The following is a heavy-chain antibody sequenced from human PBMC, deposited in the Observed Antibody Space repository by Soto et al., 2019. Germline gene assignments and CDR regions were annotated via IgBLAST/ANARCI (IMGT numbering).Heavy chain of an antibody. CDR1: VEPMTGGYY. V-gene: IGHV4-38-2*01. J-gene: IGHJ4*02. Sequence: SENPVLTCDVSVEPMTGGYYWGWIRQSPGKGLEWIGSIYYGGTTYYNPSLRSRLAISIDTSKNQFSLRLSSVTAADTALYYCARGWYYFDFWGQGTLVTVSS. CDR2: IYYGGTT. D-gene: IGHD2-15*01. CDR3: ARGWYYFDF.